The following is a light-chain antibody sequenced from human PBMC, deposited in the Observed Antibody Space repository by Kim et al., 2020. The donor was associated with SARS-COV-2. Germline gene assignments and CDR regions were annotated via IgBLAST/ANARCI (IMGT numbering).Light chain of an antibody. J-gene: IGKJ1*01. CDR1: QSINTL. V-gene: IGKV1-5*01. CDR3: QQYHAYWT. CDR2: DAS. Sequence: SSPVVDRSPISCRTSQSINTLLAWYQQQPENAPKLLIYDASTLESVVPSRFSGSGSGTEFTLTISSQQPDDFATYYCQQYHAYWTFGQGTKVDIK.